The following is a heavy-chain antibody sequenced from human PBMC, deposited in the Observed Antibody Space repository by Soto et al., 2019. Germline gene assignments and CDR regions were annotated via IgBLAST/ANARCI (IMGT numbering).Heavy chain of an antibody. D-gene: IGHD2-15*01. J-gene: IGHJ4*02. V-gene: IGHV3-30-3*01. Sequence: QVQLVESGGGVVQPGRSLRLSCAASGFTFSSYAMHWVRQAPGKGLEWVAVISYDGSNKYYADSVKGRFTISRDNSKNTLYLQMNSLRAEDTAVYYCAREDCSGGSCYFDYWGQGTLVTVSS. CDR1: GFTFSSYA. CDR2: ISYDGSNK. CDR3: AREDCSGGSCYFDY.